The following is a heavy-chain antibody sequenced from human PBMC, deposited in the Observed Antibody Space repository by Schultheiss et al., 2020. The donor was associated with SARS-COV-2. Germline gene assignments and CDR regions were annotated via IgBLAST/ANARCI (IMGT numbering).Heavy chain of an antibody. J-gene: IGHJ6*03. V-gene: IGHV4-59*01. CDR1: GGSISSYY. Sequence: SETLSLTCTVSGGSISSYYWSWIRQPPGKGLEWIGYIYYSGSTNYNPSLKSRVTISVDTSKNQFSLKLSSVTAADTAVYYCARDDQRSYYYYMDVWGKGTTVTVSS. CDR2: IYYSGST. CDR3: ARDDQRSYYYYMDV.